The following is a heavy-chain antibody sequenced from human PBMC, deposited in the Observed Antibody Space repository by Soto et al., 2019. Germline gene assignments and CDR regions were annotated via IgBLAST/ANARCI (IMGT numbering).Heavy chain of an antibody. CDR3: AKDRSLYYFDY. CDR2: ISYDGSNK. CDR1: GFTFSSYG. D-gene: IGHD1-26*01. V-gene: IGHV3-30*18. J-gene: IGHJ4*02. Sequence: QVQLVESGGGVVQPGRSLRLSCAASGFTFSSYGMHWVRQAPGKGLEWVAVISYDGSNKYYAESVKGRFTISRDNSKNTLYLQMNSLRAEDTAVYYCAKDRSLYYFDYWGQGTLVTVSS.